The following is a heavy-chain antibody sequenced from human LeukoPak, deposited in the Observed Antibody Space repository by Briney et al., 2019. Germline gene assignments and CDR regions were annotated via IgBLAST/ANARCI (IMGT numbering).Heavy chain of an antibody. CDR2: IYHSGST. CDR1: GYSISSGYY. Sequence: SETLSLTCVVSGYSISSGYYWGWIRQPPGKGLEWIGNIYHSGSTYYNPSLKSRVTISVDMSKNQFSLKLSPVTAADTAVYYCARLVGYCTSTSCYFDYWGQGTLVTVSS. D-gene: IGHD2-2*01. J-gene: IGHJ4*02. V-gene: IGHV4-38-2*01. CDR3: ARLVGYCTSTSCYFDY.